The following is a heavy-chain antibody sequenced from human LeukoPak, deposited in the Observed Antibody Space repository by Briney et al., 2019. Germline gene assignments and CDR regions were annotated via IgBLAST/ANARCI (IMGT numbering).Heavy chain of an antibody. J-gene: IGHJ6*03. CDR3: ARGKGTRIAAAGSRNYYYYMDV. CDR2: INHSGST. V-gene: IGHV4-34*01. D-gene: IGHD6-13*01. CDR1: GGSLSGYY. Sequence: ASETLSLTCAVYGGSLSGYYWSWIRQPPGKGLEWIGEINHSGSTNYNPSLKSRVTISVDTSKNQFSLKLSSVTAADTAVYYCARGKGTRIAAAGSRNYYYYMDVWGKGTTVTVSS.